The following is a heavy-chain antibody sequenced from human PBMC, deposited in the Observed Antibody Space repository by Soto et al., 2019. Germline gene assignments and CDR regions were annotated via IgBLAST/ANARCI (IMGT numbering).Heavy chain of an antibody. V-gene: IGHV1-69*01. Sequence: QVQLVQSGAEVKKPGSSVKVSCKASGGAFSSYAISWVRQAPGQGLEWMGGIIPIFGTANYAQKFQGRVTITADEPTSTAYMELSSLRSEDTAVYYCARADSYSTSTFYYYYGMDVWGQGTTVTVSS. D-gene: IGHD4-4*01. J-gene: IGHJ6*02. CDR3: ARADSYSTSTFYYYYGMDV. CDR1: GGAFSSYA. CDR2: IIPIFGTA.